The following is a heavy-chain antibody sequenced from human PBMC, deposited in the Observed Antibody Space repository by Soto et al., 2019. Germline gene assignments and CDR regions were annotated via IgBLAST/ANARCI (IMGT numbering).Heavy chain of an antibody. V-gene: IGHV3-30-3*01. Sequence: QVQLVESGGGVVQPGRSLRLSCAASGFTFSSYAMHWVRQAPGKGLEWVAVISYDGSNKYYADSVKGRFTISRDNSKNTLYLRMNSLRAEDTAVYYCARVEWDWGQGTLVTVSS. CDR1: GFTFSSYA. J-gene: IGHJ4*02. CDR2: ISYDGSNK. CDR3: ARVEWD. D-gene: IGHD1-1*01.